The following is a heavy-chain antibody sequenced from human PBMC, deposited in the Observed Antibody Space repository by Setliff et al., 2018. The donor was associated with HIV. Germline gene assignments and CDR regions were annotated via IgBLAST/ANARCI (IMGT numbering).Heavy chain of an antibody. Sequence: SVKVSCKTSGGTFSNYGTNWVRQAPGQGLEWMGRIIPRFDITNYPQKFQGRVRLTADKSTSTAYLELSSLRSEDTAVYYCAAARLLNDYRDPGAYYFDFWGQGTLVT. CDR3: AAARLLNDYRDPGAYYFDF. CDR1: GGTFSNYG. D-gene: IGHD4-4*01. J-gene: IGHJ4*02. V-gene: IGHV1-69*04. CDR2: IIPRFDIT.